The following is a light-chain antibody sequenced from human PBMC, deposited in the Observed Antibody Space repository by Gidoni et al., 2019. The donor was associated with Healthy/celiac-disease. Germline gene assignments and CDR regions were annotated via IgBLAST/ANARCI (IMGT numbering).Light chain of an antibody. Sequence: DLQMTQSPSSLSASVGDRVTITCRASQSISSYLNWYQQKPGKAPKLLIYAASSLQSGVPSRFSGSGSGTDFTLTISSLQPEDFATYYCQQSYSTPPFFXXXTKLEIK. CDR1: QSISSY. CDR3: QQSYSTPPF. J-gene: IGKJ2*01. V-gene: IGKV1-39*01. CDR2: AAS.